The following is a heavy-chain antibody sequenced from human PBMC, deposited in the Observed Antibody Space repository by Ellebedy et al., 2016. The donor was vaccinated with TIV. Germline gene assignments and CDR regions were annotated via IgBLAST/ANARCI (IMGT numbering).Heavy chain of an antibody. J-gene: IGHJ4*02. D-gene: IGHD1-1*01. V-gene: IGHV4-39*07. CDR3: ARGGNVRFDY. Sequence: GSLRLSXTVSGGSISSSDYYWTWFRQPPGKGLEWIGSIYYSGSAFYNPSLKSRVTISVDTSKNQFSLKLSSVTAADTAVYYCARGGNVRFDYWGQGTLVTVSS. CDR1: GGSISSSDYY. CDR2: IYYSGSA.